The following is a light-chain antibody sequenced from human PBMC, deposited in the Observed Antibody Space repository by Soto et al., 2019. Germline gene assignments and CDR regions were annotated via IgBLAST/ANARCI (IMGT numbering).Light chain of an antibody. V-gene: IGLV1-44*01. CDR2: SNN. CDR3: AAWDDSLHGVV. CDR1: SSNIGSSA. Sequence: QAVVTQPPSASGTPGQRVTISCSGTSSNIGSSAVYWYRQLPGTAPKILIYSNNQRPSGVPDRFSGSKSGTSASLAISGLQSEDEADYYCAAWDDSLHGVVFGGGTKLTVL. J-gene: IGLJ2*01.